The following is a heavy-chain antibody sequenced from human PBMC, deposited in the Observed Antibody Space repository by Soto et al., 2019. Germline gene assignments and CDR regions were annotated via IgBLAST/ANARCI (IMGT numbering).Heavy chain of an antibody. Sequence: GESLKISCKGSGYSFTSYWISWVRQMPGKGLEWMGRTDPSDSYTSYSPSFQGQVTISADKSISTAYLQWSSLKASDTAMYYCAKQIFGVVKNGMDVWGQGTTVTVSS. CDR1: GYSFTSYW. CDR2: TDPSDSYT. V-gene: IGHV5-10-1*04. J-gene: IGHJ6*02. D-gene: IGHD3-3*01. CDR3: AKQIFGVVKNGMDV.